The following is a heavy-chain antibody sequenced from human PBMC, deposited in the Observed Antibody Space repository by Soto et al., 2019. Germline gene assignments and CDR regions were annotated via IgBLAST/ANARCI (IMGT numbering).Heavy chain of an antibody. V-gene: IGHV4-30-4*01. Sequence: QVQLQESGPGLVKPSQTLSLTCTVSGGSISSGDDFWTWIRQPPGKGLEWIGYIYYSGSTYYNPSLKSRLTMSVDTSKNQFSLKLSSVTAADTAVYYCARGRATCKKYNYNGMDVWGQGTTVTVSS. CDR1: GGSISSGDDF. J-gene: IGHJ6*02. D-gene: IGHD5-12*01. CDR3: ARGRATCKKYNYNGMDV. CDR2: IYYSGST.